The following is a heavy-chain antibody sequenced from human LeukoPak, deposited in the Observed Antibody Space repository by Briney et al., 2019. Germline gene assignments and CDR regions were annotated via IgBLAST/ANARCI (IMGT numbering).Heavy chain of an antibody. CDR3: ASITLVNRGA. D-gene: IGHD3-10*01. V-gene: IGHV4-34*01. Sequence: SETLSLTRAVYGGSFSGYYWSWIRQPPGKGLEWIGEINHSGSTNYNPSLKSRVTISVDTSKNQFSLKLSSVTAADTAVYYCASITLVNRGAWGQGTLVTVSS. J-gene: IGHJ5*02. CDR2: INHSGST. CDR1: GGSFSGYY.